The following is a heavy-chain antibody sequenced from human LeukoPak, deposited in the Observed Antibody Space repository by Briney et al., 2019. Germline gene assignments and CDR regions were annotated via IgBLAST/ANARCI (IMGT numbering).Heavy chain of an antibody. J-gene: IGHJ2*01. Sequence: SETLSLTCTVSGGSISISGYYWGWIRQPPGKGLEWIGSIYYSGTTYYNPSLTSRVTISIDTSKNQFSLKLSSVTAADMAVYYCARRVYSGSYNWYFDLWGRGTLVTVSS. CDR3: ARRVYSGSYNWYFDL. CDR2: IYYSGTT. D-gene: IGHD1-26*01. CDR1: GGSISISGYY. V-gene: IGHV4-39*01.